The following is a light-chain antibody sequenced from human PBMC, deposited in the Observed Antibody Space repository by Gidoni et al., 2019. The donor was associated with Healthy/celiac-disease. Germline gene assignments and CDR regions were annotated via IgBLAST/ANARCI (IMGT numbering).Light chain of an antibody. J-gene: IGKJ5*01. Sequence: DIQMTQSPSALSASVGDRVTITCQASQDISNYLNWYPQKPGKAPKLLIYDASNLETGVPSRFSGSGSGTDFTFTISSLQPEDIATYYCQQYDNLPRTITFGQGTRLEIK. CDR2: DAS. CDR1: QDISNY. V-gene: IGKV1-33*01. CDR3: QQYDNLPRTIT.